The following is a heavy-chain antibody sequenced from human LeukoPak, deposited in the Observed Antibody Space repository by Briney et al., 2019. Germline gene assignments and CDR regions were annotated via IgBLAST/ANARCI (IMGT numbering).Heavy chain of an antibody. CDR2: INHSGST. CDR3: ARSRSAGGARGLVY. Sequence: SETLSLTCAVYGGSFSGYYWSWIRQPPGKGLEWIGEINHSGSTNYNPSLKSRVTISVDTSKNQFSLKLSSVTAADTAVYYCARSRSAGGARGLVYWGQGTLVTVSS. D-gene: IGHD1-26*01. CDR1: GGSFSGYY. J-gene: IGHJ4*02. V-gene: IGHV4-34*01.